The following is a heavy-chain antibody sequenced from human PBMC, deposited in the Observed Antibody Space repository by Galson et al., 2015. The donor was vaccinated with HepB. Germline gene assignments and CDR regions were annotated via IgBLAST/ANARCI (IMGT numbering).Heavy chain of an antibody. Sequence: SLRLSCAASGFTFSGYGIHWVRQAPGKGLEWVAVISSDGSHKDYADSVKGRFTISRDNSKNTLFLQINSLRPEDTAVYFCAKEAFYCDNGNCHYWFDPWGQGTLVTVSS. J-gene: IGHJ5*02. D-gene: IGHD2-8*01. CDR1: GFTFSGYG. CDR2: ISSDGSHK. CDR3: AKEAFYCDNGNCHYWFDP. V-gene: IGHV3-30*18.